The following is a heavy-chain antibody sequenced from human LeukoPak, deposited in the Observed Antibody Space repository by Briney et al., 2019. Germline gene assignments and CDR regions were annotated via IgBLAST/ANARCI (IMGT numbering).Heavy chain of an antibody. Sequence: SETLSLTCTVSGGSISSYYWSWIRQPAGKGLEWIGRIHTSRSTNYNPSLKSRVTISVDTSKNQFSLKLSSVTAADTAVYYCARRVDYYDSSGYYYAFDYWGQGTLVTVSS. V-gene: IGHV4-4*07. J-gene: IGHJ4*02. CDR3: ARRVDYYDSSGYYYAFDY. CDR1: GGSISSYY. D-gene: IGHD3-22*01. CDR2: IHTSRST.